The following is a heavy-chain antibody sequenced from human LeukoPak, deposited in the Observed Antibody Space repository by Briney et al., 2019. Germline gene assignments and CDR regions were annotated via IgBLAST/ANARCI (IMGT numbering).Heavy chain of an antibody. CDR3: ARGEDYCSGGSCHIYYMDV. V-gene: IGHV1-18*01. D-gene: IGHD2-15*01. Sequence: ASVKVSCKASGYTFTSYGISWVRQAPGQGLEWMGWISTSNGNTNYAQKLQSRVTMTTDASRSTAYMELRSLRSDDTAVYYCARGEDYCSGGSCHIYYMDVWGKGTTVTVSS. CDR2: ISTSNGNT. CDR1: GYTFTSYG. J-gene: IGHJ6*03.